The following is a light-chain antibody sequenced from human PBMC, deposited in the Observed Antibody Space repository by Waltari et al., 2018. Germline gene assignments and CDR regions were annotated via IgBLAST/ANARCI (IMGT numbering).Light chain of an antibody. J-gene: IGKJ4*01. CDR1: RTISNS. CDR2: AAS. Sequence: EIVLTQSPDTLSLSPGERATLPCRASRTISNSLAWYQQKPGQAPRLLIDAASNRATGIPARFSGSGSGTDFTLTISSLEPEDFAVYYCQQRNAWPLTFGGGTTVEIK. CDR3: QQRNAWPLT. V-gene: IGKV3-11*01.